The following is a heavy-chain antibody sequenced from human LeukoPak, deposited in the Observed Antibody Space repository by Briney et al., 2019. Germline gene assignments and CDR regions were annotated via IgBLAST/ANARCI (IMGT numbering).Heavy chain of an antibody. CDR1: GSTFSSHT. J-gene: IGHJ4*02. CDR2: ISSTSGVV. V-gene: IGHV3-48*04. Sequence: GGSLRLSCAASGSTFSSHTMNWVRQAPGKGLEWVSYISSTSGVVYYADSVKGRFTISRDNAKNSLYLQMNNLRAEDTAVYFCARNLPAADYWGQGTLVTVSS. D-gene: IGHD2-2*01. CDR3: ARNLPAADY.